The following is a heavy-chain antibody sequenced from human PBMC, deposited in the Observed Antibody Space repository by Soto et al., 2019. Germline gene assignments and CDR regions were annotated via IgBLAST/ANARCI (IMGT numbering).Heavy chain of an antibody. D-gene: IGHD5-18*01. Sequence: SVKVSCKASGGTFSSYAISWVRQAPGQGLEWMGGIIPIFGTANYAQKFQGRVTITADKSTSTAYMELSSLRSEDTAVYYCAGRPGYSYGYYYYGMDVWGQGTTVTVSS. V-gene: IGHV1-69*06. CDR3: AGRPGYSYGYYYYGMDV. CDR1: GGTFSSYA. J-gene: IGHJ6*02. CDR2: IIPIFGTA.